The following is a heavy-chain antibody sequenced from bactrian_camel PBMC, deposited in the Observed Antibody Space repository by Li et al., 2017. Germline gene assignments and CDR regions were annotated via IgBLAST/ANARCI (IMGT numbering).Heavy chain of an antibody. Sequence: HVQLVESGGGSVQDGGSLRLSCAARTGTFRSACMGWIRQVSGKEREGVASIDSNGVTKVAGSVKGRFTLSKDNAKNTLYLRMDNLKPEDTALYTCAAEDQAPWDMGWICNYNSWGQGTQVTVS. J-gene: IGHJ4*01. CDR3: AAEDQAPWDMGWICNYNS. D-gene: IGHD3*01. CDR1: TGTFRSAC. V-gene: IGHV3S68*01. CDR2: IDSNGVT.